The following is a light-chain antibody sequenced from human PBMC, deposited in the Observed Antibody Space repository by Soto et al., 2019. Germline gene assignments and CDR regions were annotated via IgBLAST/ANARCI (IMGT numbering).Light chain of an antibody. V-gene: IGKV3-20*01. CDR3: QHYDNSPLT. CDR2: GAS. Sequence: EIALTQSPGTLSLSPGERATLSCRASQSVSSSSLVWYQQKVGQAPRLLIYGASNRATGIPDRFSGSGSGTDFTLTISRLEPEDFAVYYCQHYDNSPLTLGGGTKVEIK. J-gene: IGKJ4*01. CDR1: QSVSSSS.